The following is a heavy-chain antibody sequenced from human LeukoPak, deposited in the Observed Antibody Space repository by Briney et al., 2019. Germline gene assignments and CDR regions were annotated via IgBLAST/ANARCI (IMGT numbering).Heavy chain of an antibody. J-gene: IGHJ3*02. V-gene: IGHV3-64D*06. CDR2: ISNDGGIT. D-gene: IGHD5-12*01. Sequence: PGGSLRLSCSASGFTFSSYAIHWVRQAPGKGLEYVSTISNDGGITYYADSVKDRFTVSRDNSRNTLYLQMSSLRVEDTAVYLCVKAHIVATIRPDALDIWGQGTMVTVSS. CDR1: GFTFSSYA. CDR3: VKAHIVATIRPDALDI.